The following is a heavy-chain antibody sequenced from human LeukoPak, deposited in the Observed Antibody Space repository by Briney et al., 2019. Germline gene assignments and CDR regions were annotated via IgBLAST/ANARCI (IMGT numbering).Heavy chain of an antibody. CDR1: GFTFSSYS. J-gene: IGHJ6*02. CDR3: ARDRVLGGYYYGMDV. D-gene: IGHD1-26*01. CDR2: ISGSSTYI. Sequence: PGGSLRLSCAASGFTFSSYSMNWVRQAPGKGLEWVSSISGSSTYIYYADSVKGRFTISRDNAKNSLYLQMNSLRVVDTAIYYCARDRVLGGYYYGMDVWGQGTTVTVSS. V-gene: IGHV3-21*01.